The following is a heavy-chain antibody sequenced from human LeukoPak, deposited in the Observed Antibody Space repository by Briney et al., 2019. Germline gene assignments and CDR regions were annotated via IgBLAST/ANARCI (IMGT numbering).Heavy chain of an antibody. V-gene: IGHV1-8*01. CDR1: GYTFKSYD. D-gene: IGHD2-2*01. Sequence: ASVKVSCKASGYTFKSYDINWVRQATGQGLEWMGWMSPISGNTGFAQKFQGRLTMTRNTAINTAYMELSGLRSEDTAVYYCARESGDILVVPYYWGQGTLVTVSS. CDR3: ARESGDILVVPYY. CDR2: MSPISGNT. J-gene: IGHJ4*02.